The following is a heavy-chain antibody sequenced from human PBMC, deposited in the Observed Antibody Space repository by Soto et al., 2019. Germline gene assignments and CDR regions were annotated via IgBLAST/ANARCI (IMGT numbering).Heavy chain of an antibody. CDR2: IYYSGGT. Sequence: PSETLSLTCTVSGGSISSGDYYWSWIRQPPGKGLEWIGYIYYSGGTYYNPSLKSRVTISVDTSKNQFSLKLSSVTAADTAVYYCARTRYSSPIDYWGQGTLVTVSS. D-gene: IGHD5-18*01. CDR3: ARTRYSSPIDY. CDR1: GGSISSGDYY. J-gene: IGHJ4*02. V-gene: IGHV4-30-4*01.